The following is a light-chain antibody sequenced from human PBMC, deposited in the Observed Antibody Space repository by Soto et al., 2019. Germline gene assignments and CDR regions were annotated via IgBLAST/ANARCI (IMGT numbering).Light chain of an antibody. Sequence: QSVLTQPASVSGSPGQSITISCTGTSSDVGGYNYVSWYQQHPGKAPKLIIYEVSDRPSEVSNRFSGSKSGNTASLTISGLQAEDEADYYCSSYTSSTTHVVFGGGTKLTVL. CDR3: SSYTSSTTHVV. J-gene: IGLJ2*01. CDR1: SSDVGGYNY. V-gene: IGLV2-14*01. CDR2: EVS.